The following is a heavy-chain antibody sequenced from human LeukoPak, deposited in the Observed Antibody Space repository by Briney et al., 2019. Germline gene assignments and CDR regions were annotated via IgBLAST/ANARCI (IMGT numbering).Heavy chain of an antibody. J-gene: IGHJ5*02. D-gene: IGHD4-17*01. V-gene: IGHV4-61*03. CDR3: ARAHDYDDYVSSWFDP. CDR1: GASVSSSTSY. Sequence: PSETLSLTCTVSGASVSSSTSYWSWIRQPPGKGLEWIGYIYYSGSTNYNPSLESRVAISVDTSRNHFSLRLRSVTAADTAVYYCARAHDYDDYVSSWFDPWGPGTLVTVST. CDR2: IYYSGST.